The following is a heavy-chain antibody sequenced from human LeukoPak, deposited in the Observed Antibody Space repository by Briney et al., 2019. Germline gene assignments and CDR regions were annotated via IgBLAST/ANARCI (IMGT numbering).Heavy chain of an antibody. CDR3: ARGDIVIDY. V-gene: IGHV3-7*01. Sequence: GGSLRLSCATSGFTFTTFWMHWVRQAPGKGLEWVANIKQDGSEKYYVDSVKGRFTISRDNAKNSLYLQMNSLRAEDTAVYYCARGDIVIDYWGQGTLVTVSS. D-gene: IGHD2-15*01. J-gene: IGHJ4*02. CDR1: GFTFTTFW. CDR2: IKQDGSEK.